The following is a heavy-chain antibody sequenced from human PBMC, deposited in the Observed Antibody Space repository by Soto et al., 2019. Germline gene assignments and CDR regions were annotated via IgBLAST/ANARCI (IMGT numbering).Heavy chain of an antibody. Sequence: QVQLQESGPGLVKPSETLSLTCTVSGGSISSYYWSWIRQPPGKGLEWIGYIYYSGSTNYNPSLKSRVTISVDTSKNQFSLKLSSVTAADTAVYYCVRGRWLHNYDTVYFDYWGQGTLVTVSS. CDR3: VRGRWLHNYDTVYFDY. V-gene: IGHV4-59*01. J-gene: IGHJ4*02. CDR1: GGSISSYY. CDR2: IYYSGST. D-gene: IGHD3-16*01.